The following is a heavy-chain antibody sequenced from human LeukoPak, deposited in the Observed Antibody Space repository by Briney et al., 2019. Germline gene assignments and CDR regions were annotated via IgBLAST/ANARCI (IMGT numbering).Heavy chain of an antibody. CDR1: GGSISSSSYY. V-gene: IGHV4-39*01. CDR2: IYYSGST. J-gene: IGHJ4*02. Sequence: SETLSLTCTVSGGSISSSSYYWGWIRQPPGKGLEWIGSIYYSGSTYYNPSLKSRATISVDTSKNQFSLKLSSVTAADTAVYYCARLSAGSGWLDFDYWGQGTLVTVSS. D-gene: IGHD6-19*01. CDR3: ARLSAGSGWLDFDY.